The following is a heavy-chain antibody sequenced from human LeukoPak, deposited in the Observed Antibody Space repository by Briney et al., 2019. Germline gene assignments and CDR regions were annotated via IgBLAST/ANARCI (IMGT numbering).Heavy chain of an antibody. CDR3: VKLSPTISGGYSGD. J-gene: IGHJ4*02. V-gene: IGHV3-23*05. CDR2: IGGSGNTI. CDR1: GDSISSSN. Sequence: ETLSLTCAVSGDSISSSNWWSWARQAPGKGLEWVSAIGGSGNTIYYADSVRGRFSISRDNSKNTMYLQMNSLRVEDTAAYYCVKLSPTISGGYSGDWGQGTLVTVSS. D-gene: IGHD3-10*01.